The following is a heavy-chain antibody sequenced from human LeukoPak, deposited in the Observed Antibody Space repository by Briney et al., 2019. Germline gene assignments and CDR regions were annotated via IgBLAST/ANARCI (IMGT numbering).Heavy chain of an antibody. D-gene: IGHD2-15*01. CDR1: GGSITDYY. Sequence: WETLPLTCTISGGSITDYYWNWIRQPAGKGLEWIGRFYTTDTTNYNPSLKGRVTMSGDTSKNQFSLNLRSVTVADTAVYFCAREKGVAGFDSWGQGNLVTVSS. CDR2: FYTTDTT. CDR3: AREKGVAGFDS. V-gene: IGHV4-4*07. J-gene: IGHJ4*02.